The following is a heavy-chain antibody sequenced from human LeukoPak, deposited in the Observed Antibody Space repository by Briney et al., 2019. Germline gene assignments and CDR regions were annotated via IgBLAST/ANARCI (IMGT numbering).Heavy chain of an antibody. CDR2: INHSGST. Sequence: SETLSLTCAVYGGSFSGYYWSWIRQPPGKGLEWIGEINHSGSTNYNPSLKSRVTISVDTSKNQFSLKLSSVTAADTAVYYCARQGEYYGSGSYVYYWGQGTLVTVSS. V-gene: IGHV4-34*01. CDR3: ARQGEYYGSGSYVYY. CDR1: GGSFSGYY. J-gene: IGHJ4*02. D-gene: IGHD3-10*01.